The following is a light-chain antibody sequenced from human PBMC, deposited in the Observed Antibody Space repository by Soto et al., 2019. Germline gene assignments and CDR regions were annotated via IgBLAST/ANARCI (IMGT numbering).Light chain of an antibody. CDR3: GSYTTRSNYL. V-gene: IGLV2-14*01. Sequence: QSRLPQPAAVSASPGRPITISCKGTSRDVGAYDYVSWYQQHPGKAPKLMIYDDSHRPSGVSHRFSGSKSGHTASLAVSGLQAEEEADYYCGSYTTRSNYLFGTGTKVTVL. J-gene: IGLJ1*01. CDR2: DDS. CDR1: SRDVGAYDY.